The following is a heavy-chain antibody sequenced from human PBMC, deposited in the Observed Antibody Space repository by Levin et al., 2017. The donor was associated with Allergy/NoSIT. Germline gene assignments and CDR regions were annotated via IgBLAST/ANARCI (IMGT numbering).Heavy chain of an antibody. J-gene: IGHJ4*02. Sequence: LSLTCAASGFSFSYAYMSWVRQAPGKGLEWVGRIRSKTDGGTTDYAAPVKGRFTISRDDSKNTLYLQMNSLRTEDTAVYYCTTMGIYTGKYFDYWGQGTPVTVSS. CDR3: TTMGIYTGKYFDY. CDR1: GFSFSYAY. V-gene: IGHV3-15*01. D-gene: IGHD3-10*01. CDR2: IRSKTDGGTT.